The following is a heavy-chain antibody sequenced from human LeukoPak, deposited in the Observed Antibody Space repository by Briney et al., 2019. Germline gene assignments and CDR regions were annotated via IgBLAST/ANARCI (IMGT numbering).Heavy chain of an antibody. V-gene: IGHV4-39*02. D-gene: IGHD5-18*01. CDR2: IYYSGST. J-gene: IGHJ6*03. CDR3: ARGGGGQLWFLTEGFGYYMDV. Sequence: PSETLSLTCTVSGGSISSSTYYWGWIRQPPGKGLEWIGSIYYSGSTYYNPSLKSRVTISVDTSKNQFSLKLSSVTAADTAVYYCARGGGGQLWFLTEGFGYYMDVWGKGTTVTVSS. CDR1: GGSISSSTYY.